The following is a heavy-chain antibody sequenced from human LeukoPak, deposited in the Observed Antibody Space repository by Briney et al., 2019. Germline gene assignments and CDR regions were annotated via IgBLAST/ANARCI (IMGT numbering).Heavy chain of an antibody. CDR1: GFTFSSYW. CDR2: IKQDGTEK. V-gene: IGHV3-7*01. Sequence: GGSLRLSCVASGFTFSSYWMSWVRQAPGKGLEWVANIKQDGTEKYYVDSVKGRFTISRDNAKNALLLQMNSLRAEDTAVYYCARDPPFIIGTTFFDYWGQGTLVTVSS. CDR3: ARDPPFIIGTTFFDY. J-gene: IGHJ4*02. D-gene: IGHD1-20*01.